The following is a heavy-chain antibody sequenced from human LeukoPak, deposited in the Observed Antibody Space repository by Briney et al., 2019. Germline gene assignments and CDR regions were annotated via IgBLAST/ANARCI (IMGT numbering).Heavy chain of an antibody. CDR2: IYSGGST. J-gene: IGHJ4*02. CDR3: ARTLSRVSQNYYFDY. CDR1: GFTVSSIY. Sequence: GGSLRLSCAASGFTVSSIYMSWVRQAPGKGLEWVSVIYSGGSTYYADSVKGRFTISRDNSKNTLYLQMNSLRAEDTAVYYCARTLSRVSQNYYFDYWGQGTLVTVSS. V-gene: IGHV3-66*01. D-gene: IGHD2-2*01.